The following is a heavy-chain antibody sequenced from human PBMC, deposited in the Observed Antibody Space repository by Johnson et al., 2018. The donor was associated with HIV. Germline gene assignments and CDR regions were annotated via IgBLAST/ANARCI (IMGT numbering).Heavy chain of an antibody. CDR1: GFTVSSNY. J-gene: IGHJ3*02. Sequence: VQLVESGGGLVQPGGSLRLSCAASGFTVSSNYMSWVRQAPGQGLEWVSIIYSGGNTYYADSIKGRFTSSRYNSTNTLYLQMNSPRAEDTAVYYCARVPPWALGATGWLDALDIWGQGTMVTVSS. CDR2: IYSGGNT. CDR3: ARVPPWALGATGWLDALDI. D-gene: IGHD1-26*01. V-gene: IGHV3-66*02.